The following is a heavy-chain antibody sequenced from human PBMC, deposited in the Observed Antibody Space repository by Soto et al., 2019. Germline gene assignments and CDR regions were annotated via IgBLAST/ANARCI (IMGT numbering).Heavy chain of an antibody. CDR1: GGTFSSHA. J-gene: IGHJ4*02. Sequence: AVKVSCKASGGTFSSHAISWVRQAPGQGLEWMGGIIPIFGTANYAQKFQGRVTMTRDTSTSTVYMELSSLRSEDTAVYYCAIGRDGYNNYFDYWGQGTLVTVSS. CDR2: IIPIFGTA. D-gene: IGHD5-12*01. V-gene: IGHV1-69*05. CDR3: AIGRDGYNNYFDY.